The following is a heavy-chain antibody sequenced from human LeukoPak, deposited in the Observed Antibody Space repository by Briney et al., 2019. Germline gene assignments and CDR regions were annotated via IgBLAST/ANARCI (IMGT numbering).Heavy chain of an antibody. D-gene: IGHD6-13*01. CDR1: GFTFSDFY. CDR3: ARDSRPPGYDY. V-gene: IGHV3-11*01. CDR2: ISKSGGTI. J-gene: IGHJ4*02. Sequence: GGSLRLSCAASGFTFSDFYMSWIRQAPGKGLEWVSYISKSGGTIYYADSVKGRFTISRDNAKNSLYLQMNSLRAEDTAVYYCARDSRPPGYDYWGQGTLVTVSS.